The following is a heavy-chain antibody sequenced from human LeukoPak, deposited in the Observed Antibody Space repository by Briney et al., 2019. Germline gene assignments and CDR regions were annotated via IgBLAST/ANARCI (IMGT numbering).Heavy chain of an antibody. CDR3: ARGGPSGGWYERGSEGL. CDR1: GYTFTSYY. CDR2: INPSGGST. D-gene: IGHD6-19*01. V-gene: IGHV1-46*01. J-gene: IGHJ4*02. Sequence: ASVKVSCKASGYTFTSYYMHWVRQAPGQGLEWMGIINPSGGSTSYAQKFPGRVTMTRDTSTSTVYMELSSLRSEDTAVYYCARGGPSGGWYERGSEGLWGQGTLVTVSS.